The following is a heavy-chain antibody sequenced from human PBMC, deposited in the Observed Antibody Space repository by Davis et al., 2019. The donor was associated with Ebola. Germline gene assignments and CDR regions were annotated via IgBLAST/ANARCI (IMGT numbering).Heavy chain of an antibody. J-gene: IGHJ3*01. CDR2: IDPSDSDT. D-gene: IGHD4-23*01. CDR3: ARAHGSNVNDGFDV. V-gene: IGHV5-51*01. Sequence: PGGSLRLSCQGSGYTFTTYWIGWVRQVTGKGLECVGIIDPSDSDTRYSPSFQGQVTISVDKSASTAYLQWSSLKASDTAMYYCARAHGSNVNDGFDVWGQGTMVTVSS. CDR1: GYTFTTYW.